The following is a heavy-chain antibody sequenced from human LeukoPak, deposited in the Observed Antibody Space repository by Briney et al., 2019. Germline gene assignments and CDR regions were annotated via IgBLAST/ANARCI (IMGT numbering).Heavy chain of an antibody. J-gene: IGHJ4*02. CDR3: ARVFPASSWGHFDY. D-gene: IGHD6-13*01. V-gene: IGHV3-30*14. CDR2: ISYDGSNK. CDR1: GFTFSSYA. Sequence: GGSLRLSCAASGFTFSSYAMHWVRQAPGKGLEWVAVISYDGSNKYYADSVKGRFTISRDNSKNTLYLQMNSLRAEDTAVYYCARVFPASSWGHFDYWGQGTLVTVSS.